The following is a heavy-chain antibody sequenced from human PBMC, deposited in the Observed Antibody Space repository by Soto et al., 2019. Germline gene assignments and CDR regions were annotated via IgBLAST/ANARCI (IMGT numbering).Heavy chain of an antibody. CDR1: GFTFSSYG. V-gene: IGHV3-30*18. CDR3: AKDAVAARPDAFDI. D-gene: IGHD6-6*01. Sequence: GGSLRLSCAASGFTFSSYGMHWVRQAPGKGLEWVAVISYDGSNKYYADSVKGRFTISRDNSKNTLYLQMNSLRAEDTAVYYCAKDAVAARPDAFDIWGQGTMVTVSS. CDR2: ISYDGSNK. J-gene: IGHJ3*02.